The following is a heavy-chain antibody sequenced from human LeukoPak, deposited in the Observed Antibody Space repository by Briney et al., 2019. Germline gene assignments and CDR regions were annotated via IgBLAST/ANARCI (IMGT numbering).Heavy chain of an antibody. V-gene: IGHV4-4*07. CDR2: IYTSGST. J-gene: IGHJ4*02. CDR1: GGSIISSYY. Sequence: SETLSLTCTVSGGSIISSYYWSWIRQPAGKGLKYIGRIYTSGSTSYNPSLKSRVTMSLDTSENQFSLKLTSVTAADTAVYYCARGELEPSYFGYWGQGILVTVSS. D-gene: IGHD1-1*01. CDR3: ARGELEPSYFGY.